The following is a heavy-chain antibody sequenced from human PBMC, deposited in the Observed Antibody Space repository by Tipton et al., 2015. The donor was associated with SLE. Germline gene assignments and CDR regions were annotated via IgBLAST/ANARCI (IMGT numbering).Heavy chain of an antibody. Sequence: LRLSCTVSGYSISSGYYWGWIRQPPGKGLEWIGTIYYSGSTYYNPSLKSRVTISVDTSKKQFSLKLSSVTAADTAVYYCARHKGVVYFYHYDGLDVWGHGTTVTVSS. CDR1: GYSISSGYY. D-gene: IGHD3-3*01. CDR2: IYYSGST. J-gene: IGHJ6*02. CDR3: ARHKGVVYFYHYDGLDV. V-gene: IGHV4-38-2*02.